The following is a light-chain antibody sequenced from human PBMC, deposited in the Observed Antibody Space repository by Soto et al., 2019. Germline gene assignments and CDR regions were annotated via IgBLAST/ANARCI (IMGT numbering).Light chain of an antibody. CDR2: EVS. CDR3: ATWDSSLSGVV. V-gene: IGLV2-8*01. Sequence: QSALTQPPSASGSPGQSVTISCTGTSSDLGGYNYVSWYQQHPGKAPKLMIYEVSLRPSGIPDRFSGSKSGTAATLGVTGLQTGDEADYYCATWDSSLSGVVFGGGTKLTVL. CDR1: SSDLGGYNY. J-gene: IGLJ2*01.